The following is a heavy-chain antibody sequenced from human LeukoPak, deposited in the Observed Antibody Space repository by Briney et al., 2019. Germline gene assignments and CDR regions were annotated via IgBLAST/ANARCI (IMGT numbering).Heavy chain of an antibody. CDR2: FDPEDGET. J-gene: IGHJ4*02. CDR3: ATAPILAYLYSSGWYTPFDY. D-gene: IGHD6-19*01. V-gene: IGHV1-24*01. Sequence: ASVKVSCKVSGYTLTELSMHWVRQAPGKGLEWMGGFDPEDGETIYAQKFQGRVTMTEDTSTVTAYMELSSLRSEDTAVYYCATAPILAYLYSSGWYTPFDYWGQGTLVTVSS. CDR1: GYTLTELS.